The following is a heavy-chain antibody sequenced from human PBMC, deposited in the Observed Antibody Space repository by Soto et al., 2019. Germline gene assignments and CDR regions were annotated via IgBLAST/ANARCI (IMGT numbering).Heavy chain of an antibody. CDR2: VFYGDST. D-gene: IGHD5-18*01. V-gene: IGHV4-59*01. J-gene: IGHJ4*02. CDR3: ASDADTGMTT. CDR1: GVSMNNNY. Sequence: SETLSLTCTVSGVSMNNNYLSWIRQPPGKGLEWIGYVFYGDSTNYSPSLRSRATISVDTSKNQFSLKVSSVTAADTAIYYCASDADTGMTTWGQGILVTVSS.